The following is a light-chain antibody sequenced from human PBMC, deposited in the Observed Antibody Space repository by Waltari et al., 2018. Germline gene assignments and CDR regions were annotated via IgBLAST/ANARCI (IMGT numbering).Light chain of an antibody. CDR1: SGHSSYA. Sequence: QLVLTQSPSASASLGASVKLTCTPSSGHSSYAISWHPQQPEKGPRYLMKLNSDGSHSKGDGIPDRFSGSSSGAERYLTISSLQSEDEADYYCQTWGTGIWVFGGGTKLTVL. V-gene: IGLV4-69*01. J-gene: IGLJ3*02. CDR2: LNSDGSH. CDR3: QTWGTGIWV.